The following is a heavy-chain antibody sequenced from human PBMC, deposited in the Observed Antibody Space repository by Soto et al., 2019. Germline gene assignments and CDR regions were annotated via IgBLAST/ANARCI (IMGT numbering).Heavy chain of an antibody. CDR1: GFGFTFSTSA. Sequence: GGSLRLSCAASGFGFTFSTSAMSWVRQAPGKGLEWVGRIKSKTDGGTTDYAAPVKGRFTISRDDSKNTLYLQMNSLKTEDTAVYYCTTDSEYYYDSSGYYYSDYWGQGTLVTVSS. CDR2: IKSKTDGGTT. D-gene: IGHD3-22*01. J-gene: IGHJ4*02. CDR3: TTDSEYYYDSSGYYYSDY. V-gene: IGHV3-15*01.